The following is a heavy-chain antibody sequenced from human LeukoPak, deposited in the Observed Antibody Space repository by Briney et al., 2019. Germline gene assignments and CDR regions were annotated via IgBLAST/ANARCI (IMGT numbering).Heavy chain of an antibody. CDR3: AKDRVVGSSWYYIDY. CDR1: GYTFSSYA. CDR2: ISGRGGST. J-gene: IGHJ4*02. Sequence: RGGPLRLSCAASGYTFSSYAMSWVRQATGKGLEWVSAISGRGGSTYYADSVKGRFTISRDNSKNTLYLQMNSLRAEDTAVYYCAKDRVVGSSWYYIDYWGQGTLVTVSS. V-gene: IGHV3-23*01. D-gene: IGHD6-13*01.